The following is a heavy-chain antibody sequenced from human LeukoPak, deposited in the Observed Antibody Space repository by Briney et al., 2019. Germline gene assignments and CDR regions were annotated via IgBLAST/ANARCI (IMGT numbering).Heavy chain of an antibody. CDR2: INPNTGAT. D-gene: IGHD2-15*01. Sequence: GASVKVSCRPFGYTFTGYYIHWVRQAPGLGLEWMGWINPNTGATMYGQKFQGRVTMTRDTSISTAYMELSRLRSDDTAVYYCARDGGYCSGGSCYYMDVWGKGTTVTVSS. CDR1: GYTFTGYY. CDR3: ARDGGYCSGGSCYYMDV. V-gene: IGHV1-2*02. J-gene: IGHJ6*03.